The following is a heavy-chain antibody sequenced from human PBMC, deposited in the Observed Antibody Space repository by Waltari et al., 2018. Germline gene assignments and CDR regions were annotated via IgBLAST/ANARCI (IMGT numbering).Heavy chain of an antibody. CDR3: AKEMTTVTSGTDY. D-gene: IGHD4-17*01. V-gene: IGHV3-23*04. CDR2: ISGSGSST. Sequence: VQLVESGGGLVQPGGSLRLACSASGFTFNNFAMTWVRQVPGKGLEWVSTISGSGSSTYYADSVKGRLTISRDNSKNTLHLQMNTLRAEDTAVYYCAKEMTTVTSGTDYWGQGTLVTVSS. CDR1: GFTFNNFA. J-gene: IGHJ4*02.